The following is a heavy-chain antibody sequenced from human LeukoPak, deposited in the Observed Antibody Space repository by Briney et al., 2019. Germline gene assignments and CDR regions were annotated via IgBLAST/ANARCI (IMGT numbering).Heavy chain of an antibody. D-gene: IGHD4-17*01. CDR1: GFTVSSNY. CDR2: IYSGGTS. CDR3: ARVRLRYYFDY. J-gene: IGHJ4*02. V-gene: IGHV3-66*01. Sequence: GGSLRLSCEVSGFTVSSNYMSWVRQAPGKGLEWVSIIYSGGTSYYADSVKGRFTISRDNSKNTLYLQMGSLRAEDMAVYYCARVRLRYYFDYWGQGTLVTVSS.